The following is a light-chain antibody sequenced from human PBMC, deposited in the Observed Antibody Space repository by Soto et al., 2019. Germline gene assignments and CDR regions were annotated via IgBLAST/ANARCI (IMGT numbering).Light chain of an antibody. V-gene: IGKV1-5*01. CDR2: DAS. Sequence: DIQMTQSPSTLSASVGDRVTITGRASQRINSWLAWYQQKPGKAPKLLIYDASSLESGVPSRFSGSGYGTEFTLTITSLQPGDFATDNCQQYDGLWTFGQGTKVESK. CDR3: QQYDGLWT. CDR1: QRINSW. J-gene: IGKJ1*01.